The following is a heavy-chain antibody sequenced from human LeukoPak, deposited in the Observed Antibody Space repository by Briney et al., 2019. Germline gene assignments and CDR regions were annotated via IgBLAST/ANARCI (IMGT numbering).Heavy chain of an antibody. V-gene: IGHV4-39*01. D-gene: IGHD5-24*01. Sequence: PSETLSFTCTVSGGSISSSSYYWGWIRQPPEKGLEWIGSIYYSGSTYYNPSLKSRVTISVDTSKNQFSLKLSSVTAADTAVYYCARREKMATIGGYFDYWGQGTLVTVSS. CDR3: ARREKMATIGGYFDY. CDR2: IYYSGST. J-gene: IGHJ4*02. CDR1: GGSISSSSYY.